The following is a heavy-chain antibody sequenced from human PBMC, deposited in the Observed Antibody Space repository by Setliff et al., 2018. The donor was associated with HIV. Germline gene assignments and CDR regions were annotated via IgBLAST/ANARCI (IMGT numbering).Heavy chain of an antibody. Sequence: TLSLTCTVSGGSISSSSYYWGWTRQPPGKGLEWLGTIYYSGSTYYNPSLKNRVTLSVDTSKNQFSLKLSSVTAADTAVYYCARHDSRGPRSAFDLWGRGTMVTVSS. CDR2: IYYSGST. J-gene: IGHJ3*01. CDR3: ARHDSRGPRSAFDL. D-gene: IGHD2-21*01. CDR1: GGSISSSSYY. V-gene: IGHV4-39*01.